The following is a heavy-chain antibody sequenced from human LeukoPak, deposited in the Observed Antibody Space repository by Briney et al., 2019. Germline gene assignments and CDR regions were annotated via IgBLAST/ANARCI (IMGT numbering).Heavy chain of an antibody. CDR2: ISPKGIT. V-gene: IGHV4-38-2*02. CDR3: ARVPGAYYDISIGFGSGWFDP. Sequence: SETLSLTCYVSGYAINIDYSWGWIRQSPGKGLEWIGVISPKGITYYNPSLRGRVTISEDTSKNQFSLKLRSMTATDTAMYYCARVPGAYYDISIGFGSGWFDPWGQGILVTVSS. D-gene: IGHD3-9*01. CDR1: GYAINIDYS. J-gene: IGHJ5*02.